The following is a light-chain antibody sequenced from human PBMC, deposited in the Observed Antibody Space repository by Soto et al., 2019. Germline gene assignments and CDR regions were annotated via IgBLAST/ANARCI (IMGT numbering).Light chain of an antibody. CDR1: QSLVDSDGNIY. CDR2: KTS. Sequence: EIVMTQTPLSSPVTLGQPASISCRSSQSLVDSDGNIYLNWLQQRPGQPPRLLIYKTSNRLSGVPDRFSGSGAGTDFTLNISRVEVEDFGVYYCMQAMQFPWTFGQGTKVEIK. CDR3: MQAMQFPWT. J-gene: IGKJ1*01. V-gene: IGKV2-24*01.